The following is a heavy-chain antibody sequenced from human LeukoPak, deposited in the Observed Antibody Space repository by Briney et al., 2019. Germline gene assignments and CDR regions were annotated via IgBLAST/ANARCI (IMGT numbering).Heavy chain of an antibody. D-gene: IGHD3-22*01. V-gene: IGHV4-4*07. CDR1: GGSISIYY. J-gene: IGHJ5*02. CDR2: IHTSGST. Sequence: PSETLSLTCTVSGGSISIYYWSWIRQPAGKGLEWIGHIHTSGSTHYNPSLKSRVTMSVDTSKNQFSLKLNSVTAADTAVYYCARDRYYYDSSGYYGFDPWGQGTLVTVSS. CDR3: ARDRYYYDSSGYYGFDP.